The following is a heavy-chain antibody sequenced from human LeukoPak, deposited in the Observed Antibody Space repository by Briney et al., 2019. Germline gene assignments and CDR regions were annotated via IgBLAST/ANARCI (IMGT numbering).Heavy chain of an antibody. D-gene: IGHD1-7*01. CDR2: ISGSGGSA. J-gene: IGHJ1*01. Sequence: GGSLRLSCAASGFTFSSYAMSWVRQAPGKGLEWVSAISGSGGSAYYADSVRGRFTISKDNSKNTLYLQMNTLRAEDTAVYYCAKVHDDWNYVYFQNWGQGTPVTVSS. CDR3: AKVHDDWNYVYFQN. V-gene: IGHV3-23*01. CDR1: GFTFSSYA.